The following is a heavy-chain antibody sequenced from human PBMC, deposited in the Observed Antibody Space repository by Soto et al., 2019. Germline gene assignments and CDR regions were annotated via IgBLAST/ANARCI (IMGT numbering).Heavy chain of an antibody. CDR3: ARGNSSSWYVGEYFDY. J-gene: IGHJ4*02. CDR2: IYHSGST. Sequence: PSETLSLTCAVSGGSISSGGYSWSWIRQPPGKGLEWIGYIYHSGSTYYNPSLKSRVTISVDRSKNQFSLKLSSVTAADTAVYYCARGNSSSWYVGEYFDYWGQGTLVTVSS. D-gene: IGHD6-13*01. CDR1: GGSISSGGYS. V-gene: IGHV4-30-2*01.